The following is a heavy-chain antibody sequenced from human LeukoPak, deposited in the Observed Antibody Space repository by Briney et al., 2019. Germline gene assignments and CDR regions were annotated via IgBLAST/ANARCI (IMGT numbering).Heavy chain of an antibody. J-gene: IGHJ4*02. CDR3: ARIRPPSGKGVDFDY. CDR2: ISSSSSYV. CDR1: GFTFSSYS. Sequence: PGGSLRLSCAASGFTFSSYSMNWVRQAPGKGLEWVSSISSSSSYVYYADSVKGRFTISRDNAKNSLYLQMNSLRAEDTAVYYCARIRPPSGKGVDFDYWGQGTLVPVSS. V-gene: IGHV3-21*01. D-gene: IGHD6-19*01.